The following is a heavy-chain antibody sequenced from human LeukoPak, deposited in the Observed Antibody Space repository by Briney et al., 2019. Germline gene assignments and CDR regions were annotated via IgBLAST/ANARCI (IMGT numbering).Heavy chain of an antibody. V-gene: IGHV3-11*01. D-gene: IGHD4-17*01. CDR3: AREAVTKRLKGWFDP. J-gene: IGHJ5*02. Sequence: GGPLRLSCGASGFTFSDYYMSWIRQAPGKGLEWVSYISSSGSTIYYADSVKGRFTISRDNAKNSLYLQMNSLRAEDTAVYYCAREAVTKRLKGWFDPWGQGTLVTVSS. CDR2: ISSSGSTI. CDR1: GFTFSDYY.